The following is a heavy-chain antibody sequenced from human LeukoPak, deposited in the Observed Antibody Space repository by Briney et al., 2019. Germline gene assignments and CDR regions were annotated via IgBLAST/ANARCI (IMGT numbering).Heavy chain of an antibody. V-gene: IGHV3-21*04. CDR3: AVRPGRNNWNYGVY. CDR1: GFTFSSYS. J-gene: IGHJ4*02. CDR2: ISSSSSYI. D-gene: IGHD1-20*01. Sequence: GGSLRLSCAASGFTFSSYSMNWVRQAPGKGLEWVSSISSSSSYIYYADSVKGRFTISRDNAKNSLYLQMNSLRAEDTAVYYCAVRPGRNNWNYGVYWGQGTLVTVSS.